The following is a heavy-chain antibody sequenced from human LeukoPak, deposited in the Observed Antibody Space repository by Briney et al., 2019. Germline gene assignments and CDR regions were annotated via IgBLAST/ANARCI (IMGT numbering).Heavy chain of an antibody. D-gene: IGHD2-2*02. CDR1: GYTFTGYY. J-gene: IGHJ4*02. V-gene: IGHV1-2*02. CDR2: INPNSGGT. CDR3: ARIGCSSTSCYTREFDY. Sequence: ASVEVSCKSSGYTFTGYYMHWVRQAPGQGLEWMGWINPNSGGTNYAQKFQGRVTMTRNTSISTAYMELSRLRSDDTAVYYCARIGCSSTSCYTREFDYWGQGTLVTVSS.